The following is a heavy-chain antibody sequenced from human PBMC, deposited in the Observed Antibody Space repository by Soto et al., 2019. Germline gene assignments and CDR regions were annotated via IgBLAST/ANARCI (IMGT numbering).Heavy chain of an antibody. V-gene: IGHV1-69*06. CDR1: GGTFSSYA. D-gene: IGHD4-17*01. CDR2: IIPIFGTA. J-gene: IGHJ2*01. CDR3: ARDSEGGDPLVWYFDL. Sequence: QVQLVQSGAEVKKPGSSVKVSCKASGGTFSSYAISWVRQAPGQGLEWMGGIIPIFGTANYAQKFQGRVTSTADKSTSTADRELSSLSSEDTAVYYCARDSEGGDPLVWYFDLWGRGTMVTVSS.